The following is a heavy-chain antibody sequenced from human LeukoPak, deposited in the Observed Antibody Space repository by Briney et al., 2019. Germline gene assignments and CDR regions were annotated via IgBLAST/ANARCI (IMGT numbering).Heavy chain of an antibody. V-gene: IGHV3-23*01. D-gene: IGHD3-3*01. J-gene: IGHJ4*02. Sequence: GGSLRLSCAASGFTFSSYAMSWVRQAPGKGLEWVSAISGSGGSTYYADSVKGRFTISRDNSKNTLYLQMNSLRAEDTAVYYCAKDLGDFCSGYYPPNFDYWGQGTLVTVSS. CDR1: GFTFSSYA. CDR2: ISGSGGST. CDR3: AKDLGDFCSGYYPPNFDY.